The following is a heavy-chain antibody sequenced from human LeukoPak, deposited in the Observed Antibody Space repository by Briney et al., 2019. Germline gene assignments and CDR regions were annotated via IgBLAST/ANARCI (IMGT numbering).Heavy chain of an antibody. CDR1: GFTFDTHW. V-gene: IGHV3-23*01. D-gene: IGHD2-15*01. J-gene: IGHJ4*02. CDR3: AKVDWLSDCSAGSCPN. CDR2: IGGSGGAT. Sequence: GGSLRLSCAASGFTFDTHWFYWVRQAPGKGLEWVSGIGGSGGATYYADSVKGRFTISRDNSRNTLYLQINSLRAEDTAVYYCAKVDWLSDCSAGSCPNWGQGTLVTVSS.